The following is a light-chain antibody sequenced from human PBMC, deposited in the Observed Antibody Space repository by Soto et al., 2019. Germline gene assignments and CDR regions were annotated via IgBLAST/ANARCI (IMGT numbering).Light chain of an antibody. V-gene: IGKV1-39*01. CDR1: QTINNH. Sequence: DIQMTQSPSSLSASVGDRVTITCRASQTINNHLNWYQQKAGTSPKLLVFAVSHLDTGVPSRFSGSGSGTEFTLTINTLQPEDFATYYCQYSFKTPITFGQGTRLDIK. CDR2: AVS. J-gene: IGKJ5*01. CDR3: QYSFKTPIT.